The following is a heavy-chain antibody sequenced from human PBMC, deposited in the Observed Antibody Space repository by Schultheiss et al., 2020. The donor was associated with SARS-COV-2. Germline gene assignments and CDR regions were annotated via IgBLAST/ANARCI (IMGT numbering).Heavy chain of an antibody. CDR2: ISSSGSTI. V-gene: IGHV3-48*03. CDR1: GFTFSSYE. D-gene: IGHD5-12*01. J-gene: IGHJ4*02. CDR3: ARESVATISHEFDY. Sequence: GGSLRLSCAASGFTFSSYEMNWVRQAPGKGLEWVSYISSSGSTIYYADSVKGRFTISRDNAKNSLYLQMNSLRAEDTAVYYCARESVATISHEFDYWGQGTLVTVSS.